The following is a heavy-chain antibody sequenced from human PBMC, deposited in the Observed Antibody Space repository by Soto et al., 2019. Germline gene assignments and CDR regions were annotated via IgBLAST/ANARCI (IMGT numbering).Heavy chain of an antibody. CDR1: DGSFSPDF. Sequence: SETLSLTCSVDDGSFSPDFWTWVRQPPGKGLEWIGEINQSGSSSYNPSLESRVSISVDTSKKQFSLKLSSVTAADTAVYDCARERRVVGGYSSSWYDYFDSWGQGTLVTVS. V-gene: IGHV4-34*01. CDR3: ARERRVVGGYSSSWYDYFDS. D-gene: IGHD6-13*01. J-gene: IGHJ4*02. CDR2: INQSGSS.